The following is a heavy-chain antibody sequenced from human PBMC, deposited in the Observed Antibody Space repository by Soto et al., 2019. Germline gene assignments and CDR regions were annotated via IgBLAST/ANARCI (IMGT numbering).Heavy chain of an antibody. D-gene: IGHD1-7*01. V-gene: IGHV1-18*01. CDR3: ARELELRDFDY. CDR2: ISAYNGNT. Sequence: AASVKVSCKASGYTLTSYGISWVRQAPGQGLEWMGWISAYNGNTNYAQKLQGRVTMTTDTSTSTAYMELRSLRSDDTAVYYCARELELRDFDYWGQGTLVTVSS. CDR1: GYTLTSYG. J-gene: IGHJ4*02.